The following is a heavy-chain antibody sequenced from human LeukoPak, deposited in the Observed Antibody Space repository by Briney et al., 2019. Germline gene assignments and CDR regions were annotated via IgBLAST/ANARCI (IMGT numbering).Heavy chain of an antibody. CDR2: FDPEDGET. J-gene: IGHJ1*01. V-gene: IGHV1-24*01. CDR3: ATARYCTNGVCLNPAEYFQH. D-gene: IGHD2-8*01. Sequence: GPVKVSCKVSGYTLTELSMHWVRQAPGKGLEWMGGFDPEDGETIYAQKFQGRVTMTEDTSTDTAYMELSSLRSEDTAVYYCATARYCTNGVCLNPAEYFQHWGQGTLVTVSS. CDR1: GYTLTELS.